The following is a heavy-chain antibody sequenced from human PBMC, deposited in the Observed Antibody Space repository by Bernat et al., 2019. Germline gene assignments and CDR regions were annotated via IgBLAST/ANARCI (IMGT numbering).Heavy chain of an antibody. D-gene: IGHD3-3*01. CDR3: ARFDFWSGYYNY. V-gene: IGHV3-74*02. J-gene: IGHJ4*02. CDR2: INSDGSST. CDR1: GFTFSSYW. Sequence: EVQLVESGGGLVKPGGSLRLSCAASGFTFSSYWMHWVRQAPGKGLVWVSRINSDGSSTSYADSVKGRFTISRDNAKNTLYLQMNSLRAEDTAVYYCARFDFWSGYYNYWGQGTLVTVSS.